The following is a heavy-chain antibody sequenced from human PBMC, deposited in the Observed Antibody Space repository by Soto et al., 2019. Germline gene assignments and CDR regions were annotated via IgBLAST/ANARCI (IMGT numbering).Heavy chain of an antibody. CDR2: IYYSGST. Sequence: QVQLQESGPGLVKPSETLSLTCTVSGGSVSSGSYYWSWIRQPPGKGLEWIGYIYYSGSTNYNPSRKRQVTIYAATSKHQFSPKLSSVTAADTAVYYCARASHEAYYGMDVWGQGTTVTVSS. CDR1: GGSVSSGSYY. V-gene: IGHV4-61*01. CDR3: ARASHEAYYGMDV. J-gene: IGHJ6*02.